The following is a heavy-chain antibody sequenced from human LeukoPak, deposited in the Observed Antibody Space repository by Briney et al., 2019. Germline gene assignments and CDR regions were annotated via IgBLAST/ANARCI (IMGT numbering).Heavy chain of an antibody. V-gene: IGHV4-34*01. CDR2: INHSGST. CDR1: GVSFSGYY. Sequence: SETLSLTCAVYGVSFSGYYWSWIRQPPGKGLEWIGEINHSGSTNYNPSLKSRVTISVDTSKNQFSLKLSSVTAADTAVYYCARVPWFDPWGQGTLVTVSS. J-gene: IGHJ5*02. CDR3: ARVPWFDP.